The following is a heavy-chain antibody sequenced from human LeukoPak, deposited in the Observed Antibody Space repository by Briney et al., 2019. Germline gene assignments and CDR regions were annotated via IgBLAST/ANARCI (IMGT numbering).Heavy chain of an antibody. CDR3: AREVRGYSYGYYFDY. D-gene: IGHD5-18*01. CDR2: ISSNGGST. CDR1: GFTFSSYA. V-gene: IGHV3-64*01. Sequence: GGSLRLSCAASGFTFSSYAMHWVRQAPGKGLEYVSAISSNGGSTYYANSVKGRFTISRDNSKNTLYLQMGSLRAEDMAVYYCAREVRGYSYGYYFDYWGQGTLVTVSS. J-gene: IGHJ4*02.